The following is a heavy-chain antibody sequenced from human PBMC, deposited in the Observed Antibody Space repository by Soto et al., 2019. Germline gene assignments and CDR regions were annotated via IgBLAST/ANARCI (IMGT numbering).Heavy chain of an antibody. CDR2: ISWNSGSI. CDR1: GFTFDDYA. Sequence: HPGGSLRLSCAASGFTFDDYAMHWVRQAPGKGLEWVSGISWNSGSIGYADSVKGRFTISRDNAKNSLYLQMNSLRAEDTALYSCATDKGAARSFPNSYYCYYCYMDVWGKGPTLTLS. CDR3: ATDKGAARSFPNSYYCYYCYMDV. D-gene: IGHD6-6*01. J-gene: IGHJ6*03. V-gene: IGHV3-9*01.